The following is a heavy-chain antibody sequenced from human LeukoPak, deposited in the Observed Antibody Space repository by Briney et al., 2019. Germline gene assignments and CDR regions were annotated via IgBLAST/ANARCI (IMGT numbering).Heavy chain of an antibody. Sequence: GGSLRLSCAASGFTVSDNYMSWVRQAPGQGLEWVSVLYSAGSKYYADSVKGRFTISRDNSKNTLYVQMNTLRAEDTAVYYCARARIAVSNTGGDAFDIWGQGTLVTVSS. CDR2: LYSAGSK. J-gene: IGHJ3*02. D-gene: IGHD6-19*01. V-gene: IGHV3-66*01. CDR3: ARARIAVSNTGGDAFDI. CDR1: GFTVSDNY.